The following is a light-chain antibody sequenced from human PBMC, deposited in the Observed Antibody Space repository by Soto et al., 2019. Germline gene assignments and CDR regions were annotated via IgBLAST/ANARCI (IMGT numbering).Light chain of an antibody. J-gene: IGLJ2*01. CDR3: QSDDSSLSGYVV. CDR2: GNS. Sequence: QSVLTQPPSVSGAPGQRGTISCTGSSSNIGAGYDVHWYQQLPGTAPKLLIYGNSNRPSGVPDRFSGSKSGTSASLAITGLQAEDEADYYCQSDDSSLSGYVVFGGGTQLTVL. V-gene: IGLV1-40*01. CDR1: SSNIGAGYD.